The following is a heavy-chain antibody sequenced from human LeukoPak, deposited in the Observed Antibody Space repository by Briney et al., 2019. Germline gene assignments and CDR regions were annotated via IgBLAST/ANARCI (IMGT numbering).Heavy chain of an antibody. D-gene: IGHD5-12*01. CDR3: ARGAYSGYGGDFDYYYYYMDV. J-gene: IGHJ6*03. CDR1: GYTFTGYY. Sequence: GASVKVSCKASGYTFTGYYMHWVRQAPGQGLEWMGWINPNSGGTNYAQKFQGRVTMTRDTSISTAYMELRSLRSDDTAVYYCARGAYSGYGGDFDYYYYYMDVWGKGTTVTVSS. CDR2: INPNSGGT. V-gene: IGHV1-2*02.